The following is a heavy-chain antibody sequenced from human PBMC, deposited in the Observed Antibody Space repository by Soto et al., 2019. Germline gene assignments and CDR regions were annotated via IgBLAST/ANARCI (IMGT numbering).Heavy chain of an antibody. CDR1: GFTFSSYA. Sequence: PGGSLRLSCAASGFTFSSYAMNWVRQAPGKGPEWVSYISSSGSTIYYAESVKGRFTISRDNAKNSLYLQMNSLRADDTAVYYCARHPERIAEIGWFAPWGQGTLVTVSS. V-gene: IGHV3-48*01. J-gene: IGHJ5*02. CDR3: ARHPERIAEIGWFAP. CDR2: ISSSGSTI. D-gene: IGHD6-13*01.